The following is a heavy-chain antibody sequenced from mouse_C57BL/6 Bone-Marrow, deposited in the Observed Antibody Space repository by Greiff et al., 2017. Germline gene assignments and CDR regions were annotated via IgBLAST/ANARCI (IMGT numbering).Heavy chain of an antibody. J-gene: IGHJ4*01. V-gene: IGHV2-2*01. D-gene: IGHD2-2*01. CDR3: ARGGYYYAMDY. CDR1: VFSLTSYG. Sequence: VMLVESGPGLVQPSQSLSITCTVSVFSLTSYGVHWVRQSPGKGLEWLGVIWSGGSTDYNAAFISRLSISKDNSKSQVFFKMNSLQADDTAIYYCARGGYYYAMDYWGQGTSVTVSS. CDR2: IWSGGST.